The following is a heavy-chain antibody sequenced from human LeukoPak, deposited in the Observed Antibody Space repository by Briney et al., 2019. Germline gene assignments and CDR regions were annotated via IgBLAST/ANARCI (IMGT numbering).Heavy chain of an antibody. V-gene: IGHV3-9*01. J-gene: IGHJ3*02. CDR2: ISWNSGTI. D-gene: IGHD6-19*01. CDR3: ARLFKQWLVHDAFDI. CDR1: GFSIDDYA. Sequence: PGGSLRLSCAASGFSIDDYAMHWVRQAPGKGLEWVSGISWNSGTIGYADSVKGRFTISRDNAKNSLYLQMNSLRAEDTAVYYCARLFKQWLVHDAFDIWGQGTMVTVSS.